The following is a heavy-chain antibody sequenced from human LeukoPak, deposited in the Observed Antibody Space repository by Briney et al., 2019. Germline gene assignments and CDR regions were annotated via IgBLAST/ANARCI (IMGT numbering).Heavy chain of an antibody. Sequence: SETLSLTCTVSDDSINNFYWSWIRQPAGKGLEWIGRIYSSGYTNYHPSLKSRVTMSVDTSKNQFSLRLISPTAADTAVYYCARGTSNAWYDWFDLWGQGALVTVSS. CDR3: ARGTSNAWYDWFDL. D-gene: IGHD6-13*01. CDR2: IYSSGYT. J-gene: IGHJ5*02. V-gene: IGHV4-4*07. CDR1: DDSINNFY.